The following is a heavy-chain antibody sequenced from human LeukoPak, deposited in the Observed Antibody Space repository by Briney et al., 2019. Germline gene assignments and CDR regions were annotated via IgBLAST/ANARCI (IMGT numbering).Heavy chain of an antibody. CDR1: GYTFTGYY. CDR3: ARSRGGSYFGDAFDI. D-gene: IGHD1-26*01. J-gene: IGHJ3*02. V-gene: IGHV1-2*02. Sequence: GASVKVSFKASGYTFTGYYMHWVRQARGQGLEWMGWINPNSGGTNYAQKFQGRVTMTRDTSISTAYMELSRLRSDDTAVYYCARSRGGSYFGDAFDIWGQGTMVTVSS. CDR2: INPNSGGT.